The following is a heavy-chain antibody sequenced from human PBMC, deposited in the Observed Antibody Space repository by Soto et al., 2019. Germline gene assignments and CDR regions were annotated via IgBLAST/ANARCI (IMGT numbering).Heavy chain of an antibody. J-gene: IGHJ4*02. Sequence: VGSLRLSSGAFGFTFSSHGLHRLRQATGAGLEWVEVIRYDGSNKYYADYVKGRFTISRDNSKNTLYLQMNSLRAEDTAVYYCARGRGYSSSWSIYYFDFWGQGTQVTVSS. CDR2: IRYDGSNK. V-gene: IGHV3-33*01. D-gene: IGHD6-13*01. CDR3: ARGRGYSSSWSIYYFDF. CDR1: GFTFSSHG.